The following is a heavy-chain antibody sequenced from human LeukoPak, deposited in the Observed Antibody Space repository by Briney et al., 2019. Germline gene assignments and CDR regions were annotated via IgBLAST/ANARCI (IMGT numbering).Heavy chain of an antibody. J-gene: IGHJ5*02. CDR1: GGSISSSSYY. CDR2: IYYSGST. V-gene: IGHV4-39*07. CDR3: ARLTIFGVVTPESWLDP. Sequence: PSETLSLTCTVSGGSISSSSYYWGWIRQPPGKGLEWIGSIYYSGSTYYNPSLKSRVTISVDTSKNQFSLKLSSVTAADTAVYYCARLTIFGVVTPESWLDPWGQGTLVTVSS. D-gene: IGHD3-3*01.